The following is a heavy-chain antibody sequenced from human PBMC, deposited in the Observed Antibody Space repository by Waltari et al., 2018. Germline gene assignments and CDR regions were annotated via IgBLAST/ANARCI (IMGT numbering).Heavy chain of an antibody. J-gene: IGHJ3*02. V-gene: IGHV1-69*08. D-gene: IGHD3-16*01. CDR1: GAPFSSYA. CDR2: IIPIFGTA. CDR3: ARDQGGDAFDI. Sequence: QVQLVQSGAEVQTPGSSVKVSCKASGAPFSSYALSWGRQAPGQGLEWMGRIIPIFGTANYAQKFQGRVTITADKSTSTAYMELSSLRSEDTAVYYCARDQGGDAFDIWGQGTMVTVSS.